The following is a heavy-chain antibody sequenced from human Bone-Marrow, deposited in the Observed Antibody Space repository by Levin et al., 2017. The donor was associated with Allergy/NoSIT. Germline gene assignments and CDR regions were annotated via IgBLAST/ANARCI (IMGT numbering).Heavy chain of an antibody. Sequence: ASVKVSCKASGYTFSDYGISWVRQAPGQGPEWLGWISGYSRKTNYAQKFQGRVTMTRDTSTTTAYMELTNLRSDDTGVYCCARIWTDFYGSGSYRSDYWGQGTLVTVSS. V-gene: IGHV1-18*04. CDR3: ARIWTDFYGSGSYRSDY. D-gene: IGHD3-10*01. CDR1: GYTFSDYG. J-gene: IGHJ4*02. CDR2: ISGYSRKT.